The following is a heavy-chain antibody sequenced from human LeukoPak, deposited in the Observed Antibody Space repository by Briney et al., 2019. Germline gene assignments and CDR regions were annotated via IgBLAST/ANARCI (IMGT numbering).Heavy chain of an antibody. CDR3: GREDGKYYYYGMDV. CDR1: GFTVSSNY. V-gene: IGHV3-53*01. Sequence: PGGSLRLSCAASGFTVSSNYMSWVRQAPGKGLEWVSVIYSGGSTYYADSVKGRFTISRDNSKNTLYLQMNSLRAEDTAVYYCGREDGKYYYYGMDVWGQGTTVTDSS. J-gene: IGHJ6*01. CDR2: IYSGGST.